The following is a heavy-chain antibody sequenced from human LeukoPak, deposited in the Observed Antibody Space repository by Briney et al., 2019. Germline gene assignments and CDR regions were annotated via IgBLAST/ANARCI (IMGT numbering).Heavy chain of an antibody. CDR3: ARDSGYSSGWYPFDY. D-gene: IGHD6-19*01. CDR2: INTNSGGT. J-gene: IGHJ4*02. V-gene: IGHV1-2*06. CDR1: GYTFTCYY. Sequence: ASXKVSCKASGYTFTCYYMHWVRQAPGQGIEWMGRINTNSGGTNYAQKVQGRGTMTRDTAISTDYMELSRLRSDDTAVYYCARDSGYSSGWYPFDYCGQGTLVTVSS.